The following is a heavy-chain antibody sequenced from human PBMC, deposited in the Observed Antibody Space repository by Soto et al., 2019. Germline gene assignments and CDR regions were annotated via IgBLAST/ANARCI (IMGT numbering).Heavy chain of an antibody. CDR2: INPNSGDT. V-gene: IGHV1-2*04. CDR1: GYIFTGYY. D-gene: IGHD6-19*01. Sequence: ASVKVTCKASGYIFTGYYMHWVRQAPGQGLEWMGWINPNSGDTNYTQKFQGWVTMTRDTSISTAYMELSRLRSDDTAVYYCATSRISIAVAGETEYYFDYWGQGTLVTVSS. J-gene: IGHJ4*02. CDR3: ATSRISIAVAGETEYYFDY.